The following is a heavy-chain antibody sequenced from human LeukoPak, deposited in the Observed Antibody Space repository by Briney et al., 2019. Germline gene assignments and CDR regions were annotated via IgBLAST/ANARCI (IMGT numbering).Heavy chain of an antibody. D-gene: IGHD1-26*01. CDR3: VSGELPFGY. J-gene: IGHJ4*02. CDR2: IYYSGST. CDR1: GGSISSSTYY. V-gene: IGHV4-39*01. Sequence: PSETLSLTCTVSGGSISSSTYYWGWIRQPPGKGLEWIGTIYYSGSTYYNPSLQSRVTIPVDTSKNQFSLKLSSVTAADTAVYYCVSGELPFGYWGQGTLVTVSS.